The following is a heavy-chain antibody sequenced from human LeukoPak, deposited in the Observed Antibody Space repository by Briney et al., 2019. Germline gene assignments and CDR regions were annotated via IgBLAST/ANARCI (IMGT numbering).Heavy chain of an antibody. CDR3: ARASGIAAAGMFDP. D-gene: IGHD6-13*01. J-gene: IGHJ5*02. V-gene: IGHV1-18*01. Sequence: ASVKVSCKASGYTFTSYGISWVRQAPGQGLEWMGWISVYNGNTNYAQKLQGRVTMTTDTSTSTAYMELRSLRSDDTAVYYCARASGIAAAGMFDPWGQGTLVTVSS. CDR2: ISVYNGNT. CDR1: GYTFTSYG.